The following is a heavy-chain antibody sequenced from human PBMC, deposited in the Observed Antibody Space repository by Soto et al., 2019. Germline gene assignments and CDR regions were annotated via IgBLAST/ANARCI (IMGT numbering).Heavy chain of an antibody. CDR2: ISSNGGST. D-gene: IGHD1-7*01. CDR1: VLTSSSYA. CDR3: VKEPSWNYHD. V-gene: IGHV3-64D*06. J-gene: IGHJ4*02. Sequence: PGGSLRLSCSAAVLTSSSYAMHWVRQAPGKGLEYVSAISSNGGSTYYADSVKGRFTISRDNSKNTLYLQMSSLRAEDTAVYYCVKEPSWNYHDWGQGTLVSVSA.